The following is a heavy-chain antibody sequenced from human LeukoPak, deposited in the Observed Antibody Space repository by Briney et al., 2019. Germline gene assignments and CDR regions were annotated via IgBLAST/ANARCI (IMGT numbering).Heavy chain of an antibody. CDR1: GGSISSSNYY. D-gene: IGHD1-26*01. CDR3: ARTFDSATGYFDY. Sequence: PSETLSLTCTVSGGSISSSNYYWGWIRQPPGKGLEWIGSIYYSGRPYYNPSLESRVTISVDTSKNHFSLKLTSVTAADTAVYYCARTFDSATGYFDYWGQGTLVTVSS. V-gene: IGHV4-39*02. J-gene: IGHJ4*02. CDR2: IYYSGRP.